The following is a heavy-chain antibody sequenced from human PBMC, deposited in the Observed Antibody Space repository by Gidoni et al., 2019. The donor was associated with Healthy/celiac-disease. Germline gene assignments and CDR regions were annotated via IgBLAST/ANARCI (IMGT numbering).Heavy chain of an antibody. CDR1: GYTFTRYG. D-gene: IGHD1-1*01. Sequence: QVQLVQSGAEVKKPGASVKVSCKASGYTFTRYGTSWGRQAPGTGLEWMGWISAYNGNTNYAQKLQGRVTMTTDTSTSTAYMELRSLRSDDTAVYYCARARLERRGVHWFDPWGQGTLVTVSS. CDR2: ISAYNGNT. CDR3: ARARLERRGVHWFDP. V-gene: IGHV1-18*01. J-gene: IGHJ5*02.